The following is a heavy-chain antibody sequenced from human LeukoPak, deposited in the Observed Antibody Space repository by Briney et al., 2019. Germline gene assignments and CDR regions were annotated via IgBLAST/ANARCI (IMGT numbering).Heavy chain of an antibody. Sequence: PGGSLRLSCAASEFTFSNYAMAWVRQAPGGGRGWVSGISGNGGKIYYADSVKGRFTISRDNSKNTLYLQMNSLRGEDTAVYFCAKRDYYDSSGYAPLFDYWGQGTLVTVSP. CDR1: EFTFSNYA. CDR3: AKRDYYDSSGYAPLFDY. D-gene: IGHD3-22*01. J-gene: IGHJ4*02. V-gene: IGHV3-23*01. CDR2: ISGNGGKI.